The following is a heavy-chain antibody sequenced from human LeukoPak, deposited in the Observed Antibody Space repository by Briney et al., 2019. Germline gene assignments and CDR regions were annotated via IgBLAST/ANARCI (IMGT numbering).Heavy chain of an antibody. V-gene: IGHV1-2*02. D-gene: IGHD5-12*01. Sequence: ASVKVSCKASGYTFTGYYMHWVRQAPGQGLEWMGWINPNSGDTNYAQKCQGRVTMTRDTSISTAYMELSRLSSDDTAVYYCARGMGGYDYYFDYWGQGTLVTVSS. CDR2: INPNSGDT. J-gene: IGHJ4*02. CDR1: GYTFTGYY. CDR3: ARGMGGYDYYFDY.